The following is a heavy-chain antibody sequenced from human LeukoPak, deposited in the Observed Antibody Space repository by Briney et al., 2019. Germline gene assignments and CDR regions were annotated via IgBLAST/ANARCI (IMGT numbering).Heavy chain of an antibody. CDR2: IKQDGSDK. CDR3: GRTNPG. Sequence: GGSLRLSCAASGFSFNNYWMRWVRQAPGKGLEWVANIKQDGSDKYYVDSVKGRFTISRDNAKNSLYLQMSSLRAEDTAVYYCGRTNPGRGQGNPVTVSS. J-gene: IGHJ6*01. CDR1: GFSFNNYW. V-gene: IGHV3-7*01.